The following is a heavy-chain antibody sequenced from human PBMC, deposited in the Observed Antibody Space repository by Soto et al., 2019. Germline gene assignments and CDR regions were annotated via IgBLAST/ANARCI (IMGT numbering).Heavy chain of an antibody. CDR2: IWPGDSDT. CDR3: ARGRHCSTTVGYGVDS. V-gene: IGHV5-51*03. Sequence: EVQLVQSRAEVKKPGESLTISCRGSGYNFNNYWIAWVRQMPGKGLEWMGIIWPGDSDTKYNPSLQGQVTISVDKSISTAYLQWNSLKASDTAMYYGARGRHCSTTVGYGVDSWGQGTLVTVSS. D-gene: IGHD2-2*01. J-gene: IGHJ5*01. CDR1: GYNFNNYW.